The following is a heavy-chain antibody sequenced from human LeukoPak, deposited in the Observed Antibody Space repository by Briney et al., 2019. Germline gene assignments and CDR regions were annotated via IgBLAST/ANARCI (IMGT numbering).Heavy chain of an antibody. CDR1: GFTLSSYV. Sequence: PAGSLRLSCAASGFTLSSYVMSWVRQAPGKGLEWVSAISDGGGSTYYADSVKGRFTISRDNSKNTLYLQVNSLRAEDTAVYYCATNSGGWSCYYFNCWGQGTLVTVSS. CDR2: ISDGGGST. J-gene: IGHJ4*02. D-gene: IGHD6-19*01. CDR3: ATNSGGWSCYYFNC. V-gene: IGHV3-23*01.